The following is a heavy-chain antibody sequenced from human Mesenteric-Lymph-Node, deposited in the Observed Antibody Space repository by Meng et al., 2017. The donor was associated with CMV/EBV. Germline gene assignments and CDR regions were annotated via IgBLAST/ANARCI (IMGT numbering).Heavy chain of an antibody. Sequence: FTFRSYAMSWVRQAPGKGLEWVSALSGSGGSAYYADSVKGRFTISRDNSKNTLYLQMNSLRAEDTAVYYCAKVTYGYDSSGYYYFDYWGQGTLVTVSS. D-gene: IGHD3-22*01. CDR1: FTFRSYA. CDR3: AKVTYGYDSSGYYYFDY. CDR2: LSGSGGSA. J-gene: IGHJ4*02. V-gene: IGHV3-23*01.